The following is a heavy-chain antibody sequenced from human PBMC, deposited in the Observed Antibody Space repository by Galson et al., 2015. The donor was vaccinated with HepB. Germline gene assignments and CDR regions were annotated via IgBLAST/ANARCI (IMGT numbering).Heavy chain of an antibody. CDR3: AKDPVRYFDWLLNYFDY. CDR1: GFTFSSYA. D-gene: IGHD3-9*01. V-gene: IGHV3-23*01. J-gene: IGHJ4*02. CDR2: ISGSGGST. Sequence: SLRLSCAASGFTFSSYAMSWVRQAPGKGLEWVSAISGSGGSTYYADSVKGRFTISRDNSKNTLYLQMNSLRAEDTAVYYCAKDPVRYFDWLLNYFDYWGQGTLVTVSS.